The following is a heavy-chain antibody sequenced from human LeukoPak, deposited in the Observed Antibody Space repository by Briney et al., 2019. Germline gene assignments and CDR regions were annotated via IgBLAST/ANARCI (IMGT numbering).Heavy chain of an antibody. V-gene: IGHV3-30-3*01. CDR1: GFTFSSYA. CDR2: ISYDGSNK. Sequence: GSLRLSCAASGFTFSSYAMHWVRQAPGKGLEWVAVISYDGSNKYYADSVKGRFTISRDNSKNTLYLQMNSLRAEDTAVYYCARGGTSTPPAVDYWGQGSLVTVSS. CDR3: ARGGTSTPPAVDY. J-gene: IGHJ4*02. D-gene: IGHD1-1*01.